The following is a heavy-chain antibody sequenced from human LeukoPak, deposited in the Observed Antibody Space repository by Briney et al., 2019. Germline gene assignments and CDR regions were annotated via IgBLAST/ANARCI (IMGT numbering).Heavy chain of an antibody. V-gene: IGHV7-4-1*02. D-gene: IGHD5-12*01. J-gene: IGHJ3*02. CDR1: GYTFTSYA. CDR2: INTNTGNP. CDR3: ATGYGLRFNPHAFDI. Sequence: ASVKVSCKASGYTFTSYAMNWVRQAPGQGLEWMGLINTNTGNPTYAQGFTGRFVFSLDTSVSTAYLQISSLKAEDTAVYYCATGYGLRFNPHAFDIWGQGTMVTVSS.